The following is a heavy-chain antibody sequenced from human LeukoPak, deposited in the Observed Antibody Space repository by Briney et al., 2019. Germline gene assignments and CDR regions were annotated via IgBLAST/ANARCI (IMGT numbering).Heavy chain of an antibody. CDR2: INHSGST. D-gene: IGHD3-9*01. V-gene: IGHV4-34*01. CDR3: ARSLRYFDWLSPRTYYYYYYMDV. CDR1: GGSFSGYY. Sequence: SETLSLTCAVYGGSFSGYYWSWIRQPPGKGLEWIGEINHSGSTNYNPSLKSRVTISVDTSKNQFSLKLSSVTAADTAVYYCARSLRYFDWLSPRTYYYYYYMDVWGKGTTVTISS. J-gene: IGHJ6*03.